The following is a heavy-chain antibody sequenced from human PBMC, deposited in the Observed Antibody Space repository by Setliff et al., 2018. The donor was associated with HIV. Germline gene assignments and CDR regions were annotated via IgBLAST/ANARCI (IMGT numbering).Heavy chain of an antibody. V-gene: IGHV3-30*04. Sequence: PGGSLRLSCAASGFTFSSYAMHWVRQAPGKGLEWVAVISYDGSNKYYADSVKGRFTISRDNSKNTLYLQMNSLRAEETAVYYCAREGLVGGFDYWGQGTLVTVSS. CDR2: ISYDGSNK. CDR1: GFTFSSYA. CDR3: AREGLVGGFDY. D-gene: IGHD6-19*01. J-gene: IGHJ4*02.